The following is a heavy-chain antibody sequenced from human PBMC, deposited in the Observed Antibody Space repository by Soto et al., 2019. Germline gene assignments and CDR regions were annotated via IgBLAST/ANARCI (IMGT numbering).Heavy chain of an antibody. Sequence: PSETLSLTCAVSGYSISSSNWWGWIRQPPGKGLEWIGYIYHSGTTYYNPSLKSRVTMSVDTSKNQFSLKLTSVTAADTAVYYCARDKITGLFDYWGQGTLVTSPQ. CDR2: IYHSGTT. D-gene: IGHD2-8*02. V-gene: IGHV4-28*03. CDR3: ARDKITGLFDY. CDR1: GYSISSSNW. J-gene: IGHJ4*02.